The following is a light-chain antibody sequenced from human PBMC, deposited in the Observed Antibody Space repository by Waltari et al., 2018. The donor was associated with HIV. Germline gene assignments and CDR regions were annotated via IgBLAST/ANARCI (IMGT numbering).Light chain of an antibody. CDR3: LLSFNGVVV. CDR2: DTS. J-gene: IGLJ2*01. Sequence: QAVVTQEPSLTVSPGGTVTLTCASSTGAVTSGHCPYWFQRRPGQAPKTLLYDTSNRHPGTPARCSGSLRGGKAALTLTGAQFEDEADYFCLLSFNGVVVFGGGTSLTVL. CDR1: TGAVTSGHC. V-gene: IGLV7-46*01.